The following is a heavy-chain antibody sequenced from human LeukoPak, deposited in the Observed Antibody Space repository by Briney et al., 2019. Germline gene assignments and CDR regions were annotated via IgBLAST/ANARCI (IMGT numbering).Heavy chain of an antibody. CDR3: ARDPGYGSGWYETLYFDY. Sequence: GGSLRLSCAASGFTFSSYGMHWVRQAPGKGLEWVAFIRYDGSNKYYADSVKGRFTISRDNSKNTLYLQMNSLRAEDTAVYYCARDPGYGSGWYETLYFDYWGQGTLVTVSS. CDR2: IRYDGSNK. CDR1: GFTFSSYG. J-gene: IGHJ4*02. D-gene: IGHD6-19*01. V-gene: IGHV3-30*02.